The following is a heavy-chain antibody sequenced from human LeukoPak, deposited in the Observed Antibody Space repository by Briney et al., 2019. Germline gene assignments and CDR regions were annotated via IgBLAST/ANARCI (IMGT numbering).Heavy chain of an antibody. CDR2: IYYSGST. V-gene: IGHV4-59*01. D-gene: IGHD1-14*01. CDR3: ARPHSAGIDAFDI. CDR1: GGSISSYY. Sequence: SEALSLTCTVSGGSISSYYWSWIRQPPGKGLGWIGHIYYSGSTNYNPSLKSRVTISVDTSKNQFSLKLSSVTAADTAVYYCARPHSAGIDAFDIWGQGTMVTVSS. J-gene: IGHJ3*02.